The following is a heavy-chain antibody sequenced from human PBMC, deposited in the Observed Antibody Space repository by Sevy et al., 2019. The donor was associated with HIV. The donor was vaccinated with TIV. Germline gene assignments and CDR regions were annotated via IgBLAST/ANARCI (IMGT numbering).Heavy chain of an antibody. V-gene: IGHV4-34*01. J-gene: IGHJ5*02. CDR2: INHSGST. Sequence: SDTLSLTCAVYGGSFSGYYWSWIRQPPGKGLEWIGEINHSGSTNYNPSLKSRVTISVDTSKNQFSLKLSSVTAADTAVYYCARGRIAVAGTWGWFDPWGQGTLVTVSS. CDR1: GGSFSGYY. CDR3: ARGRIAVAGTWGWFDP. D-gene: IGHD6-19*01.